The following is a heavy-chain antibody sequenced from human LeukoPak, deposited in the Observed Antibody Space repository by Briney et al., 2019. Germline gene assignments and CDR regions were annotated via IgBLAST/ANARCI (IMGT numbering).Heavy chain of an antibody. J-gene: IGHJ4*02. V-gene: IGHV3-30*02. D-gene: IGHD1-20*01. CDR1: GFTFSSYG. Sequence: GGSLRLSCAASGFTFSSYGMHWVRQAPGKGLEWVAFIRYDGSNKYYADSVKGRFTISRDNSKNTLYLQMNSLRAEDTAVYYCARARINYNWNVLDYWGQGTLVTVSS. CDR3: ARARINYNWNVLDY. CDR2: IRYDGSNK.